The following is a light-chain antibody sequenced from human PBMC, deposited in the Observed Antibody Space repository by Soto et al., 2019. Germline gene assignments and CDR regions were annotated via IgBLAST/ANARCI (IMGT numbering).Light chain of an antibody. CDR1: ESISRW. CDR3: QQYDSNPIT. V-gene: IGKV1-5*03. CDR2: KAS. J-gene: IGKJ4*01. Sequence: DIQMTQSPSTLSASVGDRVTITCRASESISRWLAWYLQKPGKAPKLLINKASNLQSGVPSRFSGSGSGTEFTLTISGLQPDDFATYYCQQYDSNPITFGGGTKVEI.